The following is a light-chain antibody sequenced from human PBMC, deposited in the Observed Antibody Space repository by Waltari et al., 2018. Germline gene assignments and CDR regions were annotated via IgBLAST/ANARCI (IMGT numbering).Light chain of an antibody. Sequence: QSALTQPRSVSGSPGQSVTISCTGTSSDVGGSNYVSWYQHHPGKAPKLLIFDVIKRPSGVPDRFSGSKSGNTASLTISGLQAEDEADYYCCSYAGSYTVVFGGGTRLTVL. CDR2: DVI. J-gene: IGLJ2*01. CDR1: SSDVGGSNY. V-gene: IGLV2-11*01. CDR3: CSYAGSYTVV.